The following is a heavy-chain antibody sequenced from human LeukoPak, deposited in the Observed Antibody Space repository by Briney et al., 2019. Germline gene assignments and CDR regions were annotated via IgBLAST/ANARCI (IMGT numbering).Heavy chain of an antibody. CDR3: AARSSLGGYSGYDPFDY. Sequence: ASVKVSCKVSGYTLTELSMHWVRQAPGKGLEWMGGFDPEDGETIYAQKFQGRVTMTEDTSTDTAYMELSSLRSEDTAVYYCAARSSLGGYSGYDPFDYWGQGTLVTVSS. CDR2: FDPEDGET. J-gene: IGHJ4*02. CDR1: GYTLTELS. V-gene: IGHV1-24*01. D-gene: IGHD5-12*01.